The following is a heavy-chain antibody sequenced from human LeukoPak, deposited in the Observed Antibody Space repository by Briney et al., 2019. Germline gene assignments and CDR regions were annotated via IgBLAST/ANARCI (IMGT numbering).Heavy chain of an antibody. D-gene: IGHD3-22*01. CDR3: ARSVYDSGGYYRVLDY. J-gene: IGHJ4*02. V-gene: IGHV3-74*01. Sequence: GGSLRLSCAASGFTFSSYWMHWVRQALGKGLVWVSRIDSDGSTTSYADSVKGRFTISRDNAKNTLYLQMNSLRAEDTAVYYCARSVYDSGGYYRVLDYWGQGTLVTVSS. CDR2: IDSDGSTT. CDR1: GFTFSSYW.